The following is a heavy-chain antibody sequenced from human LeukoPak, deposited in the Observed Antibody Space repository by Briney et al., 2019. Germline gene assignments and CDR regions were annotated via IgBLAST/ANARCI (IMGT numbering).Heavy chain of an antibody. CDR3: ARVSYGDYAE. D-gene: IGHD4-17*01. Sequence: SQTLSLTCAISGDSVSSSSAAWNWIRQSPSRGLEWLGRTFYRSKWFNDYAVSVKGRITINPDTSKNQFSLQLNSVAPEDMAVYYCARVSYGDYAEWGQGTLVTVSS. CDR2: TFYRSKWFN. CDR1: GDSVSSSSAA. V-gene: IGHV6-1*01. J-gene: IGHJ4*02.